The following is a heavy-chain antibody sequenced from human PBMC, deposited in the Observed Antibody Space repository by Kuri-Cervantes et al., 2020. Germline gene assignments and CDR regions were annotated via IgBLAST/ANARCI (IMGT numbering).Heavy chain of an antibody. Sequence: GESLKISCAASGFTVSSNYMSWVRQAPGKGLEWVSYISSSGSTIYYADSVKGRFTISRDNAKNSLYLQMNSLRAEDTAVYYCAKDVFVDTAMAPLTWGQGTLVTVSS. J-gene: IGHJ5*02. D-gene: IGHD5-18*01. CDR1: GFTVSSNY. V-gene: IGHV3-11*04. CDR2: ISSSGSTI. CDR3: AKDVFVDTAMAPLT.